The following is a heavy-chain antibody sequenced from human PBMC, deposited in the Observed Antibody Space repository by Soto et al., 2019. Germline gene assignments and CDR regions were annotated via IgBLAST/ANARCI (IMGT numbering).Heavy chain of an antibody. Sequence: PGGSLRLSCAASGFIFADYSMTWIRQAPGKGLEWVSYISNGDETTHYADSAKGRFTISRDNSKNTLYLQMSSLGAEDTAVYYCARGFSAGKGSPPDFWGQGSLVTVSS. V-gene: IGHV3-11*01. J-gene: IGHJ4*02. CDR2: ISNGDETT. D-gene: IGHD6-13*01. CDR1: GFIFADYS. CDR3: ARGFSAGKGSPPDF.